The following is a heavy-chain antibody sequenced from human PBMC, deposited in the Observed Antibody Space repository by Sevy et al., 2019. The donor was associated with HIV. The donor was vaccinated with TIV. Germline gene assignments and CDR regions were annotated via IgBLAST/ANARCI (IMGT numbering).Heavy chain of an antibody. Sequence: ASVKVSCKASGYTFNHYGICWVRQAPGQGLEWMGWISAYNGHTNYAQRFQGRLTMTTDTSTSTAYMALRSLRSDDTAVYFCARAGGADYGETGWSRAGFDSWGQGTLVTVSS. CDR3: ARAGGADYGETGWSRAGFDS. CDR1: GYTFNHYG. D-gene: IGHD4-17*01. J-gene: IGHJ4*02. V-gene: IGHV1-18*01. CDR2: ISAYNGHT.